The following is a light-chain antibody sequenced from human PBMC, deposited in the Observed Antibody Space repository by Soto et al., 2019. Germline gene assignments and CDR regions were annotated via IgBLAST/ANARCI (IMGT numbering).Light chain of an antibody. Sequence: QSALSQPASVSGSPGQSITISCTGTSSDVGGFEYVSWYQHQPGKAPKLIIYDVTKRPSGVSHRFSGSKSGNTASLTISGIQAEDEGDYYCGSITRSSTSVFGTGTKLTV. J-gene: IGLJ1*01. CDR3: GSITRSSTSV. CDR1: SSDVGGFEY. V-gene: IGLV2-14*01. CDR2: DVT.